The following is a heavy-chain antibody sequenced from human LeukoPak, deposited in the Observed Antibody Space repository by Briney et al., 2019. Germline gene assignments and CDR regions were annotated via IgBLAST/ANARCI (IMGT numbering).Heavy chain of an antibody. Sequence: ASVKVSCKASGYTFTGYYMHWLRQAPGQGLEWMGWSSTYNGDTKSAQKLQGRVTMTTDTPTSTAYMELRSLRSDDTAMYYCARDRSGSLLAFDIWGQGTMVTVSS. CDR1: GYTFTGYY. J-gene: IGHJ3*02. D-gene: IGHD3-10*01. CDR2: SSTYNGDT. V-gene: IGHV1-18*01. CDR3: ARDRSGSLLAFDI.